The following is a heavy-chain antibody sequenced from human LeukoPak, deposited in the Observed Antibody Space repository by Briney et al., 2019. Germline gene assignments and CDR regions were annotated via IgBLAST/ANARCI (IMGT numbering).Heavy chain of an antibody. J-gene: IGHJ4*02. Sequence: GASVKVSCKVSGYTLTELSMHWVRQAPGKGLEWMGGSDPEDGETIYAQKFQGRVTLTRDTSISTAYMELSSLRSDDTAVYYCARDNFVWLQSPGYWGQGTLVTVSS. V-gene: IGHV1-24*01. CDR1: GYTLTELS. CDR2: SDPEDGET. CDR3: ARDNFVWLQSPGY. D-gene: IGHD5-18*01.